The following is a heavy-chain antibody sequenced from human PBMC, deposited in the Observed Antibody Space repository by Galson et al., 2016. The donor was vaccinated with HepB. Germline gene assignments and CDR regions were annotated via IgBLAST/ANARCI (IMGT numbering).Heavy chain of an antibody. CDR2: INSDGSYV. J-gene: IGHJ4*02. V-gene: IGHV3-74*01. Sequence: SLRLSCAVSGITLRNYWMHWVRQGPGEGLVWVSRINSDGSYVSYADSVKGRFTVSRDNAKNTVFLQMTSLRAEDTAVYYCATDGDTSYYEDYFDSWGQGTLVTVSP. CDR1: GITLRNYW. D-gene: IGHD3-22*01. CDR3: ATDGDTSYYEDYFDS.